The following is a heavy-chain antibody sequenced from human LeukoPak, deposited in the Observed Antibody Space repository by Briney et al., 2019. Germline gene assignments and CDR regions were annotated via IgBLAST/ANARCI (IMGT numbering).Heavy chain of an antibody. J-gene: IGHJ6*03. CDR2: IKEDGSEK. V-gene: IGHV3-7*01. Sequence: GVSLRLSCAASGFTFSTYWMTWVRQAQGKGLEWVANIKEDGSEKYYVDSVKGRFTISRDNAKNSLYLQMNSLRAEDTAVHYCARVSLGYCSSASCYSVGRYHYYMDVWGKGTTVTVSS. CDR1: GFTFSTYW. CDR3: ARVSLGYCSSASCYSVGRYHYYMDV. D-gene: IGHD2-2*02.